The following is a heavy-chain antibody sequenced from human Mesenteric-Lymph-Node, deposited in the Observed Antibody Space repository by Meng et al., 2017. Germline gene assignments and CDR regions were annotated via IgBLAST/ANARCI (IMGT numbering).Heavy chain of an antibody. D-gene: IGHD3-22*01. CDR1: GYTFTSYG. CDR2: INAGNDNV. J-gene: IGHJ4*02. Sequence: QVQLVQSVAEVKCPGASVKVSCKASGYTFTSYGIHWVRQAPGQRLEWMGWINAGNDNVRYSQKFQDRVTITRDTSASTAYMELSSLRSEDTAVYYCARDHYDSSGGHVYYFDYWGQGTLVTVSS. V-gene: IGHV1-3*01. CDR3: ARDHYDSSGGHVYYFDY.